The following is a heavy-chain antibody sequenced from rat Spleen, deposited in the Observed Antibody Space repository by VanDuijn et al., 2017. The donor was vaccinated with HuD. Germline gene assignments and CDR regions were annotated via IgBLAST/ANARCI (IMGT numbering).Heavy chain of an antibody. V-gene: IGHV5-17*01. CDR2: IIYDGSST. CDR1: GFTFSDYA. Sequence: EVQLVESGGGLVQSGRSLKLSCAASGFTFSDYAMAWVRQAPKKGLEWVATIIYDGSSTYYRDSVKGRFTISRDNAKSTLYLQMDSLRSEDTATYYCARHNSGYGVMDAWGQGASVTVSS. J-gene: IGHJ4*01. CDR3: ARHNSGYGVMDA. D-gene: IGHD4-3*01.